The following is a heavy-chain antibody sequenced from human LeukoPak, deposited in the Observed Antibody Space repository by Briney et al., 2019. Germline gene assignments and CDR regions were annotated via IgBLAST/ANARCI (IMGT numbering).Heavy chain of an antibody. CDR2: IIPTIGLT. J-gene: IGHJ3*02. Sequence: VASVKVSCKTSGATLSSYTMNWVRQAPGQGLEWLGDIIPTIGLTSSAQKFQGRVTVTTDESTSTAHMEVSGLTSEDTAVYYCVGLRSAQTFEIWGQGTLITVSS. CDR3: VGLRSAQTFEI. V-gene: IGHV1-69*16. CDR1: GATLSSYT. D-gene: IGHD2-15*01.